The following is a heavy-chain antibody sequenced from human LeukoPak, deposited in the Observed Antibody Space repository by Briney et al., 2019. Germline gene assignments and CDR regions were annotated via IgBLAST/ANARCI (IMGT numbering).Heavy chain of an antibody. V-gene: IGHV4-34*01. CDR2: ITHHGST. J-gene: IGHJ4*02. CDR1: GASFTNYY. Sequence: SETLSLTCDVYGASFTNYYLSWVRQPPGKGLEWIGEITHHGSTNYNPSLKSRVSISVDTSKNQFSLKLSSVAAADTAVYYCAPIFGDYSDFDSWGQGTLVTVSS. D-gene: IGHD4-17*01. CDR3: APIFGDYSDFDS.